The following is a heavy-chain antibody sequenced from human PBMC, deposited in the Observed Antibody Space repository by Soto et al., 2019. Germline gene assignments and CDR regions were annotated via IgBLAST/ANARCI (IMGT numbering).Heavy chain of an antibody. D-gene: IGHD2-2*01. V-gene: IGHV3-23*01. CDR1: GFTFSSYA. J-gene: IGHJ4*02. CDR2: ISGSGGST. Sequence: VQLLQSGGGLVQPGGSLRLSCAASGFTFSSYAMSWVRQAPGKGLEWVSAISGSGGSTYYADSVKGRFTISRDSSKNTLYLQMNSLRAEDTAVYYCAKDRYCSSTRCYAGFDYWGQGTLVTVSS. CDR3: AKDRYCSSTRCYAGFDY.